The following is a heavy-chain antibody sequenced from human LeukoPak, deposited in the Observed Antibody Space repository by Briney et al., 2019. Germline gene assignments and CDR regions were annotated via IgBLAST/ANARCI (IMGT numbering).Heavy chain of an antibody. Sequence: ASETLSLTCTVSGGSISSGTYYWSWLRQPAGKGLEWIGRIYTSGSTNYNPSLKSRVTISLDPSKNQFSLKLSSVTAADTAVYYCARDGSGWLNWFDPWGQGTLVTVSS. CDR3: ARDGSGWLNWFDP. CDR2: IYTSGST. CDR1: GGSISSGTYY. J-gene: IGHJ5*02. D-gene: IGHD6-19*01. V-gene: IGHV4-61*02.